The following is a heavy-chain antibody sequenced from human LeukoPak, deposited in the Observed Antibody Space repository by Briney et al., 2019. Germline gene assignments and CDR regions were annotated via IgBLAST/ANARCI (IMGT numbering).Heavy chain of an antibody. Sequence: PSETLSLTCTVSGGSISSSSYYWGWIRQPPGKGLEWIGSIYYSGSTYYNPSLKSRVTISVDTSKNQFSLKLSSVTAADTAVYYCARERLTYYYGLGSYHYFDYWGQGTLVTVSS. CDR3: ARERLTYYYGLGSYHYFDY. V-gene: IGHV4-39*02. CDR2: IYYSGST. CDR1: GGSISSSSYY. D-gene: IGHD3-10*01. J-gene: IGHJ4*02.